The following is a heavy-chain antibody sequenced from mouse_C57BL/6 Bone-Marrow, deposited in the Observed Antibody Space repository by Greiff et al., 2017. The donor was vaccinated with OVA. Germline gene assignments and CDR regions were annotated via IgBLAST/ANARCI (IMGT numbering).Heavy chain of an antibody. J-gene: IGHJ1*03. CDR1: GYSFTDYN. Sequence: EVKLMESGPELVKPGASVKISCKASGYSFTDYNMNWVKQSNGKSLEWIGVINPNYGTTSYNQKFKGKATLTVDQSSSTAYMQLNSLTSEDSAVYYCARWYYYGSSYRGYFDVWGTGTTVTVSS. V-gene: IGHV1-39*01. CDR3: ARWYYYGSSYRGYFDV. D-gene: IGHD1-1*01. CDR2: INPNYGTT.